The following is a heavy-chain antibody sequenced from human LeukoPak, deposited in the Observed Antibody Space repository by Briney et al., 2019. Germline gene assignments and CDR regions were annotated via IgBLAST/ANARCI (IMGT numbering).Heavy chain of an antibody. CDR3: APSPCSGDSCYRFDF. D-gene: IGHD2-15*01. CDR2: IHHSGST. J-gene: IGHJ4*02. V-gene: IGHV4-4*02. CDR1: GASISSGYW. Sequence: SETLSLTCAVSGASISSGYWWSWVRQPPGKGLEWIGEIHHSGSTKYNPSLKSRVTISVDKSKNQFSLKLNSVTAADTAVYYCAPSPCSGDSCYRFDFWGQGTQVTVSS.